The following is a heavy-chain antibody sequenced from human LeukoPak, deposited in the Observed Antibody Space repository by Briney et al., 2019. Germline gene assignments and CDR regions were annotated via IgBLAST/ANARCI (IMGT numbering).Heavy chain of an antibody. CDR3: ASHQSGGSSDDY. CDR2: IYTSGST. J-gene: IGHJ4*02. CDR1: GCSISGRSYY. V-gene: IGHV4-61*02. Sequence: SQTLSLTCTVSGCSISGRSYYWRCIRQPPGKGLEWIGRIYTSGSTNYNPSLKSRVTIQVDTSKNQFSLKLTAVTAEDKAVNYCASHQSGGSSDDYWGQRILVTVSS. D-gene: IGHD6-13*01.